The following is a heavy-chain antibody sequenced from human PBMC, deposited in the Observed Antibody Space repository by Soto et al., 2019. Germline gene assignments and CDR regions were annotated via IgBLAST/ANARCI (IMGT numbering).Heavy chain of an antibody. CDR3: ARDPIFEVGYSCGYASISDH. J-gene: IGHJ4*02. Sequence: GGSLRLSCVASGFRFSIFSMNWFRQAPGKGLEWVSSISSDSRYRYYADSLQGRFSVSRDNGKDSLYLQMNSPRAEDTAVYYCARDPIFEVGYSCGYASISDHWGQGTLVTVSS. CDR1: GFRFSIFS. D-gene: IGHD5-18*01. V-gene: IGHV3-21*01. CDR2: ISSDSRYR.